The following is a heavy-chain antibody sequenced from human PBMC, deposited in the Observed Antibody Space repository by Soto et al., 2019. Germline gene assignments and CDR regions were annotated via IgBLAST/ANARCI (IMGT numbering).Heavy chain of an antibody. V-gene: IGHV3-21*01. D-gene: IGHD6-6*01. CDR2: ILSSGGSI. CDR3: VRDSGEQLDRRGFYYYYMDV. J-gene: IGHJ6*03. CDR1: GVTFSSFS. Sequence: EVQLVESGGGLVKPGGSLRLSCAASGVTFSSFSFNWVRQSPGKGLEWVSFILSSGGSIYFADPVKGRFTISRDKAKNSLYLQMNSLKDKDTAVYYCVRDSGEQLDRRGFYYYYMDVWGKGTTVTVSS.